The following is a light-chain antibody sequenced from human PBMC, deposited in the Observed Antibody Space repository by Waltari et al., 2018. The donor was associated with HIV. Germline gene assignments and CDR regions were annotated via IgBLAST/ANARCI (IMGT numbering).Light chain of an antibody. J-gene: IGLJ1*01. CDR2: CNS. CDR1: SSNIGAGYH. CDR3: QSHDSSLSGYV. V-gene: IGLV1-40*01. Sequence: QSVLTQPPSVSGAPGQRVTISCTGSSSNIGAGYHVHWYQQLPGTAPKLLIYCNSNRPSGVPDRFSGSKSGTSASLAITGLQAEDEADYYCQSHDSSLSGYVFGTGTKVTVL.